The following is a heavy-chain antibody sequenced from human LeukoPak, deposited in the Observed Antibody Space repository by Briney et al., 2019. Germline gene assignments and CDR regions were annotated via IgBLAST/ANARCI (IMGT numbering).Heavy chain of an antibody. D-gene: IGHD2-2*01. J-gene: IGHJ3*02. CDR2: IIPIFGTA. CDR3: ARDPRGYCSSTSCPDAFDI. V-gene: IGHV1-69*06. CDR1: GGTFSSYA. Sequence: SVKVSCKASGGTFSSYAISWVRQAPGQGLEWMGGIIPIFGTANYAQKFQGRVTITADKSTSTAYMELSSLRSEDTAVYYCARDPRGYCSSTSCPDAFDIWGQRTMVTVSS.